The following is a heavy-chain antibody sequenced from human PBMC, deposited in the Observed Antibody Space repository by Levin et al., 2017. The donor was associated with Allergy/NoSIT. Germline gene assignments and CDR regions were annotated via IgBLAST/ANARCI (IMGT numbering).Heavy chain of an antibody. D-gene: IGHD2-15*01. CDR3: ARLCLGYCSGGVDY. Sequence: SETLSLTCTVSGGSISSYYWSWIRQPPGKGLEWIGYIYYSGSTNYNPSLKSRVTISVDTSKNQFSLKLSSVTAADTAVYYCARLCLGYCSGGVDYWGQGTLVTVSS. CDR1: GGSISSYY. V-gene: IGHV4-59*01. J-gene: IGHJ4*02. CDR2: IYYSGST.